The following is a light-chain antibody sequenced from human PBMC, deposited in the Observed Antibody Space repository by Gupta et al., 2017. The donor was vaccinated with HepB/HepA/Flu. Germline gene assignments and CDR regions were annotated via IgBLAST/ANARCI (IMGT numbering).Light chain of an antibody. CDR1: QDIRKY. CDR2: DAS. CDR3: QQYDNRPPWT. J-gene: IGKJ1*01. Sequence: DIQMTQSPSSLSASVGDRVTITCQASQDIRKYLNSHQQKPGKTPKFLISDASNLETGVPSRFSGSGFGTDFTFTISSLQPEDSAPYYCQQYDNRPPWTLGQGTKVEIK. V-gene: IGKV1-33*01.